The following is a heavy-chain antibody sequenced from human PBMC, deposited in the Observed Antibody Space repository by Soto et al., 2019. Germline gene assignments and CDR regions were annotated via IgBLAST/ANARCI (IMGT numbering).Heavy chain of an antibody. D-gene: IGHD4-17*01. Sequence: GASLKISCKGSGYSYTNYWIDCVRQMPGKGLEWVVIIYPGDSDTRYSPSFQGQVTISADKSISTVYLQWSSLKASDTAMYYCARLGNPSGDYGDSYYGMDFWGQGTTVTVS. V-gene: IGHV5-51*01. CDR1: GYSYTNYW. CDR3: ARLGNPSGDYGDSYYGMDF. CDR2: IYPGDSDT. J-gene: IGHJ6*02.